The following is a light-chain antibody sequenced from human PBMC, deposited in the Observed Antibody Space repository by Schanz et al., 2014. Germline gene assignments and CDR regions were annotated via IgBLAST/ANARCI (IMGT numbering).Light chain of an antibody. CDR1: SSDIGGFHY. CDR3: SSYRWATRVV. V-gene: IGLV2-14*03. Sequence: QSALTQPASVSGSPGQSITISCTGTSSDIGGFHYVSWYQQHPGRAPKLMIYDVTYRPSGISDRFSGSKSANTASLTISGLQAEDEADYYCSSYRWATRVVFGGGTKVTVL. J-gene: IGLJ2*01. CDR2: DVT.